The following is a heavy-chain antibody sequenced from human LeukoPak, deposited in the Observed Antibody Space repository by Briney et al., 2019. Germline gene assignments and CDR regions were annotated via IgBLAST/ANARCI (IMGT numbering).Heavy chain of an antibody. D-gene: IGHD6-25*01. CDR2: INHSGST. Sequence: LETLSLTCAVYGGSFSGYYWTWIRQPPGKGLEWIGEINHSGSTNHNPSVKSRVTISVDTSKNQFSLKLSSVTAADTAVYCCARARGAEAIDSWGQGTLVTVSS. V-gene: IGHV4-34*01. J-gene: IGHJ4*02. CDR3: ARARGAEAIDS. CDR1: GGSFSGYY.